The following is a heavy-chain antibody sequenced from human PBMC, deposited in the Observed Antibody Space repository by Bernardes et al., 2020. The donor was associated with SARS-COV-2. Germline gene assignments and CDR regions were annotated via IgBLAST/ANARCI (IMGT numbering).Heavy chain of an antibody. Sequence: SGPTLLKPTQTLTLTCTFSGFSLSTSGMCVSWIRQPPGKALEWLARIDCDDDKYYSTSLKTRLTISKDTSKNQVVLTMTNMDPVDTATYYCARSPYDILTGYYKPFDYWGQGTLVTVSS. D-gene: IGHD3-9*01. CDR1: GFSLSTSGMC. CDR3: ARSPYDILTGYYKPFDY. CDR2: IDCDDDK. J-gene: IGHJ4*02. V-gene: IGHV2-70*11.